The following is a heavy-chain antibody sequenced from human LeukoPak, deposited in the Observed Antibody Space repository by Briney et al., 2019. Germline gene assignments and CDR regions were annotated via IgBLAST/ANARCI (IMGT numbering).Heavy chain of an antibody. Sequence: PGGSLRLSCAASGFTFSTYSMSWVRQAPGKGLEWVSVIYSGGSTYYADSVKGRFTISRDNSKNTLCLQMNSLRVEDTAVYYCARGLPATLLDYWGQGTLVTVSS. CDR2: IYSGGST. CDR3: ARGLPATLLDY. J-gene: IGHJ4*02. D-gene: IGHD2-2*01. CDR1: GFTFSTYS. V-gene: IGHV3-53*01.